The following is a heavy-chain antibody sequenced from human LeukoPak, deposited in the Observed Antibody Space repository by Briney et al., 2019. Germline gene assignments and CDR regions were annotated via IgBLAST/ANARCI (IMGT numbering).Heavy chain of an antibody. Sequence: GGSLRLSCAASGFTFRDYGMNWVRQAPGKGLEWVSTISGSGGDTYYADSVKGRFTISRDNAKHSLYLQMNSLRDEDTAVYYCARVQPPPTVVTPRYYYYGMDVWGQGTTVTVSS. CDR1: GFTFRDYG. J-gene: IGHJ6*02. D-gene: IGHD4-23*01. CDR3: ARVQPPPTVVTPRYYYYGMDV. CDR2: ISGSGGDT. V-gene: IGHV3-23*01.